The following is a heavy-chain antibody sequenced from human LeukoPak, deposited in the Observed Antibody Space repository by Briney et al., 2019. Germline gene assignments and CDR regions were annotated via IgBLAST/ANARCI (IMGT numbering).Heavy chain of an antibody. V-gene: IGHV4-59*01. CDR2: IYYSGST. J-gene: IGHJ4*02. CDR1: GGSISSYY. Sequence: SETLSLTCTVSGGSISSYYWSWIRQPPGKRLEWIGYIYYSGSTNYNPPLKSRVTISVDTSKNQFSLKLSSVTAADTAVYYCASSLAAAGYDYWGQGTLVTVSS. CDR3: ASSLAAAGYDY. D-gene: IGHD6-13*01.